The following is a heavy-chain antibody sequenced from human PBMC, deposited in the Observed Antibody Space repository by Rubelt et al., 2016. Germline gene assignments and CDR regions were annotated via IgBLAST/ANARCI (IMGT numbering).Heavy chain of an antibody. CDR3: AKDGIAAETGEGQRVSAECFQH. V-gene: IGHV3-23*01. Sequence: GPAWVSGVSGSGGSTYYADSVKGRFTISRDNSKNTLYLQMNSLRAEDTAVYYCAKDGIAAETGEGQRVSAECFQHWGQGTLVTVSS. CDR2: VSGSGGST. D-gene: IGHD6-13*01. J-gene: IGHJ1*01.